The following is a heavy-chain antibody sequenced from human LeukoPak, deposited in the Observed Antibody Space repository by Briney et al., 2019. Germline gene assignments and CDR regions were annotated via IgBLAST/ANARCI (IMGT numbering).Heavy chain of an antibody. Sequence: GASVKVSCKASGYTFTSYGISWVRQAPGQGLEWMGWISAYNGNTNYAQKLQGRVTMTTDTSTSTAYMELRSLRSDNTAVYYCARDYDFWSGYGYFDLWGRGTLVTVSS. CDR1: GYTFTSYG. CDR2: ISAYNGNT. V-gene: IGHV1-18*01. D-gene: IGHD3-3*01. CDR3: ARDYDFWSGYGYFDL. J-gene: IGHJ2*01.